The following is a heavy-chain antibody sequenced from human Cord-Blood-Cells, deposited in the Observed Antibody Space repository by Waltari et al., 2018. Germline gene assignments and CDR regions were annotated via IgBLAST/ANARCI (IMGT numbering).Heavy chain of an antibody. Sequence: QVQLVESGGGVVQPGRSLRLSCAASGFTFRSHGMHWVRQAPGKGLEWVAVISYDGSNKYYADSVKGRFTISRDNSKNTLYLQMNSLRAEDTAVYYCAKSRTWFGELYYFDYWGQGTLVTVSS. CDR2: ISYDGSNK. V-gene: IGHV3-30*18. D-gene: IGHD3-10*01. J-gene: IGHJ4*02. CDR3: AKSRTWFGELYYFDY. CDR1: GFTFRSHG.